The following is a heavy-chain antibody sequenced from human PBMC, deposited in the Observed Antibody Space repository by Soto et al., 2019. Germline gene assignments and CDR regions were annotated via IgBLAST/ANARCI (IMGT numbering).Heavy chain of an antibody. CDR2: INSDGSST. J-gene: IGHJ6*02. CDR1: GFTFSIYW. CDR3: ASGYSGSYYYYYGMDV. V-gene: IGHV3-74*01. D-gene: IGHD1-26*01. Sequence: GGSLRLSCAASGFTFSIYWMHWVRQAPGKGLVWVSRINSDGSSTSYADSVKGRFTISRDNAKNTLYLQMNSLRAEDTAVYYCASGYSGSYYYYYGMDVWGQGTTVTVSS.